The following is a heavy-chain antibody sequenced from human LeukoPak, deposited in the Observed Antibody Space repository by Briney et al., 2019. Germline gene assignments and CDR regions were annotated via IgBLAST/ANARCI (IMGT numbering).Heavy chain of an antibody. V-gene: IGHV3-23*01. J-gene: IGHJ4*02. CDR2: ISGSGGTT. CDR3: AKSGGASCYSAADC. CDR1: GFTFSSYA. Sequence: GGSLRLSCAASGFTFSSYAVSWVRQAPEKGLEWVSVISGSGGTTFYAESVKGRFTISKDDSKSTLYLQMNSLRAEDTAVYYCAKSGGASCYSAADCWGQGTLVTVSS. D-gene: IGHD2-15*01.